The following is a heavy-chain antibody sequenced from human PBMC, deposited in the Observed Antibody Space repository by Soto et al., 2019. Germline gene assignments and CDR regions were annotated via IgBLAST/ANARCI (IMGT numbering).Heavy chain of an antibody. D-gene: IGHD2-21*02. V-gene: IGHV5-51*01. CDR1: GYTFTAYW. J-gene: IGHJ6*02. Sequence: GESLKISCKGSGYTFTAYWIGWVRQMPGKGLEWMGIIYPGDSDTRYSPSFQGQVTISADKSISSAYLQWSSLKASDTAIYYCARRSTASMAGMDVWGQATTVTVSS. CDR3: ARRSTASMAGMDV. CDR2: IYPGDSDT.